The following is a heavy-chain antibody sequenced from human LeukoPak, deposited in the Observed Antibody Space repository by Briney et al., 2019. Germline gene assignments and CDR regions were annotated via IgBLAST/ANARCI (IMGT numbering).Heavy chain of an antibody. CDR1: GYTFTSYD. CDR3: ARGDTKYCNSASCHNPFDQ. Sequence: ASVKVSCKASGYTFTSYDINWVRQATGQGLEWMGWMNPNSGNTGYAQKFQGRVTITRNTSISTAYMELSSLRSEDTAVYYCARGDTKYCNSASCHNPFDQWGQGTLVTVTS. V-gene: IGHV1-8*03. J-gene: IGHJ4*02. CDR2: MNPNSGNT. D-gene: IGHD2-2*01.